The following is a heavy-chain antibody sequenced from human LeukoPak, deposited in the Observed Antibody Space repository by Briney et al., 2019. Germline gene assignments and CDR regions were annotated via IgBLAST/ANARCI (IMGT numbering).Heavy chain of an antibody. V-gene: IGHV3-23*01. J-gene: IGHJ4*02. CDR1: GFTFSSYA. Sequence: GGSLRLSCAAAGFTFSSYAMSWVRQAPGKGLEWVSAISGSGGSTYYADSLKGRFTISRYNSKNTLYLQMNSLRAEDTAVYYCAKDRGDGYFDYWGQGTLVTVSS. CDR2: ISGSGGST. CDR3: AKDRGDGYFDY. D-gene: IGHD3-10*01.